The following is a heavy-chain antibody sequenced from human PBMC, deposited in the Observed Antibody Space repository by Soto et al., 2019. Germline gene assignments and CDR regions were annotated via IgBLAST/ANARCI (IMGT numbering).Heavy chain of an antibody. D-gene: IGHD3-16*01. CDR3: ARDLHDYVSFRFDP. J-gene: IGHJ5*02. CDR1: GFAFSDYY. CDR2: ISSSGSTI. Sequence: GGSLRLSCVASGFAFSDYYMSWIRQAPGKGLEWVSYISSSGSTIYYADSVKGRFTISRDNAKNSLYLQMNSLRAEDTAVYYCARDLHDYVSFRFDPWGQGTLVTVSS. V-gene: IGHV3-11*04.